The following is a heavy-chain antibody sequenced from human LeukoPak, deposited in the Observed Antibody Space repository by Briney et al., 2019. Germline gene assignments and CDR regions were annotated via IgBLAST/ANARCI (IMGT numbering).Heavy chain of an antibody. D-gene: IGHD6-13*01. CDR1: GGSISSYY. CDR3: ARHPGSSWYVGY. CDR2: IYYSGST. V-gene: IGHV4-59*08. Sequence: PSETPSLTCTVSGGSISSYYWSWIRQPPGKGLEWIGYIYYSGSTNYNPSLKSRVTISVDTSKNQFSLKLSSVTAADTAVYYCARHPGSSWYVGYWGQGTLVTVSS. J-gene: IGHJ4*02.